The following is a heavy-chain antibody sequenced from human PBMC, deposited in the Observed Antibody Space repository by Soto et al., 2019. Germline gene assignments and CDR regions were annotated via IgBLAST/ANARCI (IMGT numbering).Heavy chain of an antibody. Sequence: LSLTCTVSGGSISSGGYYWSWIRQHPGKGLEWIGYIYYSGSTYYNPSLKSRVTISVDTSKNQFSLKLSSVTAADTAVYYCARAVVVVSNWFDPWGQGTLVTVSS. V-gene: IGHV4-31*03. CDR3: ARAVVVVSNWFDP. D-gene: IGHD2-15*01. CDR1: GGSISSGGYY. CDR2: IYYSGST. J-gene: IGHJ5*02.